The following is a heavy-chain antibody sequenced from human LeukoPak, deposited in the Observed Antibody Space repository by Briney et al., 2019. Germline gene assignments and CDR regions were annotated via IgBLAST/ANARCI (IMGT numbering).Heavy chain of an antibody. D-gene: IGHD2-2*01. CDR2: ISGSGGST. J-gene: IGHJ6*02. CDR1: GFTFSSYA. V-gene: IGHV3-23*01. CDR3: ARLDIVVVPAALRYGMDV. Sequence: PGGSLRLSCAASGFTFSSYAMSWVRQAPGKGLEWVSAISGSGGSTYYADSAKGRFTISRDNSKNTLYLQMNSLRAEDTAVYYCARLDIVVVPAALRYGMDVWGQGTTVTVSS.